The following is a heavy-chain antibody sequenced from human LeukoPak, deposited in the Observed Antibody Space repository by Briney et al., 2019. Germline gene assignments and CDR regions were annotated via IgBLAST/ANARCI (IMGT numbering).Heavy chain of an antibody. CDR1: GYTFTSYG. CDR2: ISAYNGNT. V-gene: IGHV1-18*01. Sequence: GASVKVSCKASGYTFTSYGISWVRQAPGQGLEWMGWISAYNGNTNYAQKLQGRVTMTTDTSTSTAYMELRSLRSDDTAVYYCAREIGVVGATVYYYYGMDVWGQGATVTVSS. J-gene: IGHJ6*02. D-gene: IGHD1-26*01. CDR3: AREIGVVGATVYYYYGMDV.